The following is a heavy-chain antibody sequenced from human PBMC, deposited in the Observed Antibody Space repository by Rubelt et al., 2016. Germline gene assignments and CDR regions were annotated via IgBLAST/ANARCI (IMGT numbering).Heavy chain of an antibody. Sequence: QVQLQESSPGLVRASETLSLTCTVSGGSVSSGSYYWSWVRQPPGKGLEWIGEIDHSGSTKYNPSLKSRVTISADTSINQFSLGWSSVNAADTAVYYCARHNGGSRGVGYWSQGTLVTVSS. CDR2: IDHSGST. J-gene: IGHJ4*02. CDR3: ARHNGGSRGVGY. D-gene: IGHD2-8*02. V-gene: IGHV4-61*01. CDR1: GGSVSSGSYY.